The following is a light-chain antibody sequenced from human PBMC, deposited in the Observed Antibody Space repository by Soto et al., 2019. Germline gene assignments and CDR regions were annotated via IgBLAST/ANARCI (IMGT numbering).Light chain of an antibody. J-gene: IGKJ3*01. CDR1: QSVTNSY. Sequence: EIVLTQSPGTLSLSPGERVTLPCRASQSVTNSYLAWYQQKPGQAPRLLIYAASTRATGIPDRFSGSGSGTDFTLTISRLEPEDFAVYYCQQYGRSPGLLTFGPGTTVDIK. CDR3: QQYGRSPGLLT. V-gene: IGKV3-20*01. CDR2: AAS.